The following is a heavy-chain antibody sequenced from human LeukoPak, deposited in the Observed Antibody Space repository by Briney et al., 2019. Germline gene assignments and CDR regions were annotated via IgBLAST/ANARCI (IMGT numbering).Heavy chain of an antibody. D-gene: IGHD6-13*01. CDR3: ARGSAAAGTSDY. V-gene: IGHV4-34*01. J-gene: IGHJ4*02. Sequence: SETLSLTCAVYGGSFSGYYWSWIRQPPGKGLEWIGEINHSGSTNYNPSLKSRVTISVDTFKNQFSLKLSSVTAADTAVYYCARGSAAAGTSDYWGQGTLVTVSS. CDR1: GGSFSGYY. CDR2: INHSGST.